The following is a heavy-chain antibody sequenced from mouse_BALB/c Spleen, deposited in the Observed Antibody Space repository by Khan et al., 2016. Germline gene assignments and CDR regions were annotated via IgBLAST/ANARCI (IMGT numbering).Heavy chain of an antibody. J-gene: IGHJ3*01. D-gene: IGHD2-1*01. CDR1: GFNIKDTY. CDR3: ARSGNYAY. V-gene: IGHV14-3*02. Sequence: VQLKESGAELVKPGASVKLSCTASGFNIKDTYMHWVKQRPEQGLEWIGRIDPANGNTKYDPKFQGKATTTADTSSNTAYLQLSSLTSEDTAVYYCARSGNYAYWGQGTLVTVSA. CDR2: IDPANGNT.